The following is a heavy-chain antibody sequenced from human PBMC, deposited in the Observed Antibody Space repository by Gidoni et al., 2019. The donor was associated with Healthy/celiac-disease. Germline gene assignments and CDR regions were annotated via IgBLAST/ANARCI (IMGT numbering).Heavy chain of an antibody. CDR1: GFTLSFYG. Sequence: QVQLVESGGGVVQPGKSLRLSCAASGFTLSFYGMHWVRQAPGKGLGWVAVISHDGNFIYCADSVKGRFTISRDISKNTLYLQMNSLRAEDTAVYYCARDYNFYFDHWGQGTLVTVSS. CDR3: ARDYNFYFDH. J-gene: IGHJ4*02. CDR2: ISHDGNFI. V-gene: IGHV3-33*01. D-gene: IGHD1-1*01.